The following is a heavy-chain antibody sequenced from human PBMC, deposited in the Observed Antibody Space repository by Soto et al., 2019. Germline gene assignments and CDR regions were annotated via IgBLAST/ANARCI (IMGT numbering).Heavy chain of an antibody. CDR3: ARKDKSGYFNWFDP. J-gene: IGHJ5*02. CDR1: GYSFTSYW. V-gene: IGHV5-51*01. D-gene: IGHD3-22*01. CDR2: IFPSDSDT. Sequence: PGESLKISRKGSGYSFTSYWIGWVRQMPGKGLEWMGIIFPSDSDTRYSPSFQGQVTISADRSTSTVFLQWASLKASDTAVYFCARKDKSGYFNWFDPWGQGTLVTVSS.